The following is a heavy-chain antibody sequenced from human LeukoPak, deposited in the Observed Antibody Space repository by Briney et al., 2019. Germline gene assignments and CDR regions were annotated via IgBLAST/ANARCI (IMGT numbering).Heavy chain of an antibody. CDR3: VQRGYDSSGYYEDY. CDR1: GGSLSGNY. Sequence: PSETLSLTCAVYGGSLSGNYWSWIRQPPGKGLEWIGEINRSGSTKYNPSLKSRVTISVDTSKNQFSLKLSSVTAADTAVYYCVQRGYDSSGYYEDYWGQGTLVTVSS. J-gene: IGHJ4*02. D-gene: IGHD3-22*01. CDR2: INRSGST. V-gene: IGHV4-34*01.